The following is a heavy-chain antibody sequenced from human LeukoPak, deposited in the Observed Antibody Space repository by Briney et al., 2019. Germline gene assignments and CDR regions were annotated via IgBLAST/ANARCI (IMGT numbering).Heavy chain of an antibody. CDR1: GIIITSYW. J-gene: IGHJ3*02. Sequence: PGGSLRLSCAASGIIITSYWMSWVRQAPGKGLEWVSAISGSGGSTYYADSVKGRFTISRDNSKNTLYLQMNSLRAEDTAVYYCAANPSDYPNDAFDIWGQGTMVTVSS. D-gene: IGHD5-12*01. V-gene: IGHV3-23*01. CDR2: ISGSGGST. CDR3: AANPSDYPNDAFDI.